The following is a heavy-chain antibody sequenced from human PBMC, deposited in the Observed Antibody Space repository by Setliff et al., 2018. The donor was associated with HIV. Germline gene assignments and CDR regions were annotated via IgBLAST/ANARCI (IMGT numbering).Heavy chain of an antibody. CDR3: AAEGNIFDI. CDR1: GYTFTNYN. J-gene: IGHJ3*02. CDR2: IDPKNGKT. Sequence: ASVKVSCKASGYTFTNYNIHWVQQAPGKGLQWMGRIDPKNGKTIYAEKFQGRVTIIADTSIDTTYMELSSLRSEDTAIYYYAAEGNIFDIWGQGTMVTVSS. V-gene: IGHV1-69-2*01.